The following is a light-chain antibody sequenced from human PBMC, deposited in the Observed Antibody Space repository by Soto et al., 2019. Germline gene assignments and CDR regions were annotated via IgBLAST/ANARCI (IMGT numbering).Light chain of an antibody. CDR1: QSVSSSY. Sequence: EIVLTQSPGTLSLSPGERATLSCRASQSVSSSYFAWYQQKPGQPPRLLIYAASSRATGIPDRFSGSGCGTDFTLTISRLEPEDFAVYYCQQYGSSPLVTFGQGTRLEIK. V-gene: IGKV3-20*01. J-gene: IGKJ5*01. CDR3: QQYGSSPLVT. CDR2: AAS.